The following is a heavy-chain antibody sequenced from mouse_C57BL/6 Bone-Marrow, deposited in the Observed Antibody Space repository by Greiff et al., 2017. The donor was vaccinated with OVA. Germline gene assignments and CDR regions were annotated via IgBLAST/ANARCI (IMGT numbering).Heavy chain of an antibody. D-gene: IGHD1-1*01. CDR1: GYSFTSGYY. Sequence: ESGPGLVKPSQSLSLTCSVTGYSFTSGYYWNWIRQFPGNQLEWMGYISYDGSTNYNPSLKNRISITLDTSTKTFFLKANSVTTEDTATDYGARGNTAVGYAMDYWGQGTSVTVSS. CDR2: ISYDGST. CDR3: ARGNTAVGYAMDY. V-gene: IGHV3-6*01. J-gene: IGHJ4*01.